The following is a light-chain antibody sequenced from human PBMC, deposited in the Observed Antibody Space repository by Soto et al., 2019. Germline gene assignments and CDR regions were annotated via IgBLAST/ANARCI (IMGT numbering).Light chain of an antibody. CDR1: QSVSSY. V-gene: IGKV3-11*01. J-gene: IGKJ2*01. CDR2: DAS. CDR3: QQRSNWPYT. Sequence: EIVLTQSPATLSLSPGERATLSCRASQSVSSYLAWYQQKPGQAPRLLIYDASNRATGIPARFSGSGSGTEFTLTISGLEPEDFAVYYCQQRSNWPYTFGQGTKLEIK.